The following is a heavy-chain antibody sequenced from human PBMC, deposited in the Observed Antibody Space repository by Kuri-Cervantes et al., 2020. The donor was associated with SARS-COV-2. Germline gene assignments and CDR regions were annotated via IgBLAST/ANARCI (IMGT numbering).Heavy chain of an antibody. CDR3: AREDYYGSGSYYYYYYYGMDV. CDR2: INSDGSST. Sequence: GESLKISCAASGFTFSGHWIHWVRQAPGKGLVWVSRINSDGSSTSYADSVKGRFTISRDNAKNTLYLQMNSLRAEDTAVYYCAREDYYGSGSYYYYYYYGMDVWGQGTTVTVSS. CDR1: GFTFSGHW. D-gene: IGHD3-10*01. J-gene: IGHJ6*02. V-gene: IGHV3-74*01.